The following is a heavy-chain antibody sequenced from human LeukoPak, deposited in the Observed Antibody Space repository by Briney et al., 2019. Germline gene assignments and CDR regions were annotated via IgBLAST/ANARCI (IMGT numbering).Heavy chain of an antibody. D-gene: IGHD1-26*01. CDR2: INGDGEYT. V-gene: IGHV3-20*04. CDR1: GYSFGGFY. J-gene: IGHJ6*03. Sequence: GGSLRLSSEDSGYSFGGFYMHWVRQAPGKGLEWVASINGDGEYTVYAASVKGRFTISRDNSNNMLNLQMSSLRAEDTALYYCAQRGVQGYMDVWGKGTTVIVSS. CDR3: AQRGVQGYMDV.